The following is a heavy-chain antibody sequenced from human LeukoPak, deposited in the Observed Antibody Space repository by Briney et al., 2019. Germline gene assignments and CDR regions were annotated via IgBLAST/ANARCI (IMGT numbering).Heavy chain of an antibody. CDR3: ARDKIVGATGDAFDI. J-gene: IGHJ3*02. V-gene: IGHV3-74*01. D-gene: IGHD1-26*01. Sequence: GGSLRLSCAASGFTFSTYWMYWVRQAPGKGLMWVSKISPDGSGTTYADSVKGRFTISRDNAKNTLYLQMSSLRAEDTAVYYCARDKIVGATGDAFDIWGQGTMVTVSS. CDR1: GFTFSTYW. CDR2: ISPDGSGT.